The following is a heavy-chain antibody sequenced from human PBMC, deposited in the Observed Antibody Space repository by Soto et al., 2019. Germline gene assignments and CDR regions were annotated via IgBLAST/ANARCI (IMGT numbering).Heavy chain of an antibody. Sequence: QVQLVQSGAEVKKPGASVKVSCKASGYTFTSYAMHWVRQAPGQRLEWMGWINAGNGNTKYSQKFQGRVTITRDTSANTAYMELRNVRSEDRAVYYCARDSPNYYGSGSYSYWGQGTLVTVSS. CDR2: INAGNGNT. D-gene: IGHD3-10*01. CDR1: GYTFTSYA. CDR3: ARDSPNYYGSGSYSY. J-gene: IGHJ4*02. V-gene: IGHV1-3*01.